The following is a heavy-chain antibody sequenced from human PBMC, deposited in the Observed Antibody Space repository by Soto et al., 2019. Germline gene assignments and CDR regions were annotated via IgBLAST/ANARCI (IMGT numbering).Heavy chain of an antibody. CDR1: GGSISSYY. D-gene: IGHD2-15*01. J-gene: IGHJ5*02. CDR3: ARREGYCSGGSCYPNWFDP. CDR2: IYYSGST. Sequence: PSETLSLTCTVSGGSISSYYWNWIRQPPGAGLEWIGYIYYSGSTKYNPSLESRVTMSVDRSKNQFSLTLSSVTAADTAVYYCARREGYCSGGSCYPNWFDPWGQGTLVTVSS. V-gene: IGHV4-59*01.